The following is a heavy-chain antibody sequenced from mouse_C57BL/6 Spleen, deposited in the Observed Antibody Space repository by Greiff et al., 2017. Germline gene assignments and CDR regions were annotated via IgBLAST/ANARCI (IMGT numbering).Heavy chain of an antibody. CDR2: IDPSDSYT. CDR3: ARKIYYGSSYGEYFDY. D-gene: IGHD1-1*01. CDR1: GYTFTSYW. Sequence: QVQLQQPGAELVKPGASVKLSCKASGYTFTSYWMQWVKQRPGQGLEWIGEIDPSDSYTNYNQKFKGKATLTVDPSSSTAYMQLSSLTSEDSAVYYCARKIYYGSSYGEYFDYWGQGTTLTVSS. J-gene: IGHJ2*01. V-gene: IGHV1-50*01.